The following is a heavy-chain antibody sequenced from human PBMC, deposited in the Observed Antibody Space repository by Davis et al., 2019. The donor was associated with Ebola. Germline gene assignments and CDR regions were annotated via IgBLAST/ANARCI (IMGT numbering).Heavy chain of an antibody. CDR1: GFTFSSYA. CDR2: ISYDGSNK. V-gene: IGHV3-30*04. Sequence: GESLKISCAASGFTFSSYAMHWVRQAPGKGLEWVAVISYDGSNKYYADSVKGRFTISRDNSKNTLYLQMNSLRAEDTAVHYCARKTPMDYWGQGTLVTVSS. D-gene: IGHD2-15*01. CDR3: ARKTPMDY. J-gene: IGHJ4*02.